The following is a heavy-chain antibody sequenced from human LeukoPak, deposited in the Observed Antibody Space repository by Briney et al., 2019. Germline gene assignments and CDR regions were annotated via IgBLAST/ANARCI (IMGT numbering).Heavy chain of an antibody. CDR1: GFTFSGSA. CDR2: IRSKANSYAT. J-gene: IGHJ6*03. D-gene: IGHD3-10*01. Sequence: PGGSLKLSCAASGFTFSGSAMHWVRQASGKGLEWVGRIRSKANSYATAYAASVKGRFTISRDGSKNTAYLQMNSLKTEDTAVYYCTTSQIHYYGSGSYSYYYYMDVWGKGTTVTVSS. V-gene: IGHV3-73*01. CDR3: TTSQIHYYGSGSYSYYYYMDV.